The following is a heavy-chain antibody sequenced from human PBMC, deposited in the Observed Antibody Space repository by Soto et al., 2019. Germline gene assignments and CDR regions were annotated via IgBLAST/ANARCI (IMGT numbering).Heavy chain of an antibody. V-gene: IGHV3-74*01. J-gene: IGHJ4*02. Sequence: GGAPGISRGGPGFTFSTYRGHWVRQAPGKGLVWVSRINSDGSTTTYADSVKGRFTISRDNAKKTLYLQMNSLRAEDTAVYYCTRDNWNSIWGQGTLVTVSS. CDR3: TRDNWNSI. CDR2: INSDGSTT. D-gene: IGHD1-7*01. CDR1: GFTFSTYR.